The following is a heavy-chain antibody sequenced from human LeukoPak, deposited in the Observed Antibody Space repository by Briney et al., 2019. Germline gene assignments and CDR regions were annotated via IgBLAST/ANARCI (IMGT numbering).Heavy chain of an antibody. J-gene: IGHJ4*02. CDR2: INSYNGNT. V-gene: IGHV1-18*01. CDR1: GSTFTTYG. CDR3: ARNRQGLDSSGYSYFDY. Sequence: ASVKVSCKASGSTFTTYGISCVRHAPGQGLEWLGWINSYNGNTNYAQKFQGRVTMTTDTSTTTAYMDLRSLRSDDTALYYCARNRQGLDSSGYSYFDYWGQGTLVTVSS. D-gene: IGHD3-22*01.